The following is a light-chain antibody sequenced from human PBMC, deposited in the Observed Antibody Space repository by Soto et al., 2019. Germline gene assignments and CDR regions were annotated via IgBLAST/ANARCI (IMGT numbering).Light chain of an antibody. CDR3: QQYSCYRT. J-gene: IGKJ1*01. Sequence: DIQMTQSPSTLSASVGDRVTITCRASQSINSWLAWYQQKPGKAPKLLIHEASSLESGVPSSFSGSGSGTEFTLTIRSLQPDDFATYYCQQYSCYRTFGQGTRGEIK. V-gene: IGKV1-5*03. CDR1: QSINSW. CDR2: EAS.